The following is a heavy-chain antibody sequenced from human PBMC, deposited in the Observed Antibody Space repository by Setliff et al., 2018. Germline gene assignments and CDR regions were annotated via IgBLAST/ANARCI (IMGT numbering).Heavy chain of an antibody. V-gene: IGHV4-39*01. CDR3: ARHRSNLPFDA. Sequence: PSETLSLTCSVSGGSISNSDYYWDWIRQPPGKGLEWIGRVYYSGDTYYIPSLLSRVTISVDTSKNQFSLKLSSVTAADTSVYFCARHRSNLPFDAWGQGALVTVSS. CDR2: VYYSGDT. CDR1: GGSISNSDYY. D-gene: IGHD7-27*01. J-gene: IGHJ4*02.